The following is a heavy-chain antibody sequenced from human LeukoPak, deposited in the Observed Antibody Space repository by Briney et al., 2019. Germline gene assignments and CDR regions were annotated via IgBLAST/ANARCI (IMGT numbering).Heavy chain of an antibody. CDR3: ARLKHYRDSSGYYYYGMDV. CDR2: ISGSGGST. CDR1: EFTFSNYA. Sequence: GGSLRLSCAASEFTFSNYAMSWVRQAPGKGLEWVSAISGSGGSTYYADSVKGRFTISRDNSKNTLYLQMNSLRVEDTAVYYCARLKHYRDSSGYYYYGMDVWGQGTTVTVSS. D-gene: IGHD3-22*01. V-gene: IGHV3-23*01. J-gene: IGHJ6*02.